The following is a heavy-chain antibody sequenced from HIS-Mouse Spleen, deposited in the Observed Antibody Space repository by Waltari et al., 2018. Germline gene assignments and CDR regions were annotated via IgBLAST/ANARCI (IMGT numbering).Heavy chain of an antibody. J-gene: IGHJ3*02. Sequence: QVQLQESGPGLVKPSETLSLTCTVSGGSISSYYWSWIRQPPGKGLEWIGYIYYSGSTNYNPSLKSRVTISVDTSKNQFSLKLSSVTAADTAVYYCASSARDGYNLFAFDIWGQGTMVTVSS. CDR1: GGSISSYY. CDR2: IYYSGST. V-gene: IGHV4-59*01. D-gene: IGHD5-12*01. CDR3: ASSARDGYNLFAFDI.